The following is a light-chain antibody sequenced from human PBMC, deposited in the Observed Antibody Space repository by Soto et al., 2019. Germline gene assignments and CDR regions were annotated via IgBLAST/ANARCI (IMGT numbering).Light chain of an antibody. Sequence: QSVRAQPPSVSGAPGQRVTMSCTGSSSNTGAGSDVHWYQQLPGTVPKLLIFANINRPSGVPDRFSASKSGTSASLAITGLQADDEADYYCQSYDYSLSGYVFGTGTKLTVL. V-gene: IGLV1-40*01. CDR1: SSNTGAGSD. CDR2: ANI. J-gene: IGLJ1*01. CDR3: QSYDYSLSGYV.